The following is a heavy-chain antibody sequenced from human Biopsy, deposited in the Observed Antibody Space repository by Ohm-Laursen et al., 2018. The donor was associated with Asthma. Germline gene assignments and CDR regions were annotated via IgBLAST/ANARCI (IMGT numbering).Heavy chain of an antibody. Sequence: RSLRLSCAASGFKFDEYTMHWVRQAPGKGLEWVSGISWNSATIGYADSVEGRFTISRDNAKSSVFLHMDSLRPEDTAFYYCAKVRSDWVITESFDYWGQGVLVTVSS. D-gene: IGHD3-22*01. CDR3: AKVRSDWVITESFDY. V-gene: IGHV3-9*01. CDR1: GFKFDEYT. J-gene: IGHJ4*02. CDR2: ISWNSATI.